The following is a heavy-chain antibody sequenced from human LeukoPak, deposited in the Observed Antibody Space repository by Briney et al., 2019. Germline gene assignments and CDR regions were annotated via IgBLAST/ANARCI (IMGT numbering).Heavy chain of an antibody. CDR3: ARDRSTMPN. CDR1: GFTFSSYE. V-gene: IGHV3-48*03. D-gene: IGHD5-24*01. CDR2: ISSSGTTI. J-gene: IGHJ4*02. Sequence: PGGSLRLSCAASGFTFSSYEMNWVRQAPGKGLEWVSYISSSGTTIYYADSVKGRFTISRDNAKNSLFLQMNSLRAEDTAVCYCARDRSTMPNWGQGSLVTVSS.